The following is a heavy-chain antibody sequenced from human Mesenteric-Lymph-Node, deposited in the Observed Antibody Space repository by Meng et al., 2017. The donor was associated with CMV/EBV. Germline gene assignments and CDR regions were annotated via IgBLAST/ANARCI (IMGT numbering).Heavy chain of an antibody. V-gene: IGHV1-18*04. CDR1: GYTFTGNY. Sequence: ASVKVSCKASGYTFTGNYMHWVRQAPGQGLEWMGWIMAYSGNTFYAQKFQGRVTMTTDTSTSTAYMELRSLRSDDTAVYYCARDRGAYYYDAWGQGTLVTVSS. D-gene: IGHD3-22*01. CDR2: IMAYSGNT. J-gene: IGHJ5*02. CDR3: ARDRGAYYYDA.